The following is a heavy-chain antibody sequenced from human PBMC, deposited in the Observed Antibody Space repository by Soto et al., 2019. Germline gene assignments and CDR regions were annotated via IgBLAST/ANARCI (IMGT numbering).Heavy chain of an antibody. CDR1: GYTFTNYW. CDR3: AASIFYYGMDV. V-gene: IGHV5-51*01. J-gene: IGHJ6*02. CDR2: IYPGDSDT. Sequence: PGESLMTSCKGSGYTFTNYWIGWVRQMPGKGPEWMGIIYPGDSDTKYNPSFQGQVTISADKSITTTYLQWSSLKASDTAIYYCAASIFYYGMDVWGQGTTVTVSS.